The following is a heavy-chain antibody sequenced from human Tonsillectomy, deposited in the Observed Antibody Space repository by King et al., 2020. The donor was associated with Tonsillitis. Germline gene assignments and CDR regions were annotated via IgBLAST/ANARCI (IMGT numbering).Heavy chain of an antibody. Sequence: QLVQSGAEVKKPGSSVKVSCKASGGTFSSYAISWVRQAPGQGLEWMGGIIPIFGTTNYAQKFQGRVTITADESTSTAYMDLSSLRSEDTAVYYCARGGGKNEDYYFYYGMDVWGQGTTVTVSS. J-gene: IGHJ6*02. CDR2: IIPIFGTT. CDR3: ARGGGKNEDYYFYYGMDV. D-gene: IGHD3-16*01. CDR1: GGTFSSYA. V-gene: IGHV1-69*01.